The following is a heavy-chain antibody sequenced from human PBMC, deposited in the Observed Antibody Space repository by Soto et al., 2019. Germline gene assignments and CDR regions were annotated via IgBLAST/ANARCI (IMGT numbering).Heavy chain of an antibody. Sequence: EVQLLESGGGLVQPGGSLRLSCAASGFTFSSYAMSWVRQAPGTGLEWVSGITGSGGNAYYADSVKGRFTISRDNSKNTLYLQVSRLRVEDTAVYYCTKRECSDYANWSFDYWGQGTLVTVSS. CDR2: ITGSGGNA. V-gene: IGHV3-23*01. D-gene: IGHD5-12*01. CDR3: TKRECSDYANWSFDY. CDR1: GFTFSSYA. J-gene: IGHJ4*02.